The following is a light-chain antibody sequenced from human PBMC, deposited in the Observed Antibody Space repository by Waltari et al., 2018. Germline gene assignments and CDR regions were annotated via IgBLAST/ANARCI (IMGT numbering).Light chain of an antibody. CDR1: SSDVGRYEY. V-gene: IGLV2-14*03. J-gene: IGLJ1*01. CDR2: DVS. CDR3: CSYTTTDTYV. Sequence: SALPQPASVSGSPGQSITIYCTGTSSDVGRYEYVSWYQQHPGKAPKLIISDVSKRPSGVSNRFSGYTSGYTASLTISGLQAEDEADYYCCSYTTTDTYVFGSGTKVTVL.